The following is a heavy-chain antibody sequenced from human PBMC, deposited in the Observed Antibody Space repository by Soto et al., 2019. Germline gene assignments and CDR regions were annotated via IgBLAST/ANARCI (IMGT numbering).Heavy chain of an antibody. CDR3: AQDGSHHFDY. Sequence: QVQLVESGGGVVQPGRSLRLSCAASGFTFSHYAMHWVRQAPGKGLEWVALMSYDGSNEYYADSVKGRFTISRDNSKNTLSLQMNSLRAEDTAVYYCAQDGSHHFDYWGQGTLVTVSS. CDR1: GFTFSHYA. V-gene: IGHV3-30*18. D-gene: IGHD1-26*01. CDR2: MSYDGSNE. J-gene: IGHJ4*02.